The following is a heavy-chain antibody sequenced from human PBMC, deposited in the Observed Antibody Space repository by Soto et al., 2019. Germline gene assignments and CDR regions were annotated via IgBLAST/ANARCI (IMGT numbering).Heavy chain of an antibody. D-gene: IGHD4-17*01. Sequence: EVQLVESGGGLIQPGGSLRLSCAASGFTVSSGYMSWVRQAPGKGLEWVSVIYTGGSTYYADSVKGRFTFSRDNSKNTLYLQMNSLRAEDTAVYYCARAYGGNPALFDPWGQGTLVTVSS. J-gene: IGHJ5*02. CDR2: IYTGGST. V-gene: IGHV3-53*01. CDR1: GFTVSSGY. CDR3: ARAYGGNPALFDP.